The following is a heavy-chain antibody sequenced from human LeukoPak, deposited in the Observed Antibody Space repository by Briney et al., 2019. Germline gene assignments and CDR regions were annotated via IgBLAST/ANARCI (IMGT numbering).Heavy chain of an antibody. CDR3: ARDVANAFDI. J-gene: IGHJ3*02. V-gene: IGHV3-7*01. CDR1: GFTFSNYW. Sequence: PGGSLRLSCAASGFTFSNYWMTWVRQAPGKGLEWVANIKQDGSEKYYLDSVKGRFTISRDNAKKSLYLQMNSLRAEDTAVYYCARDVANAFDIWGQGTMVTVSS. CDR2: IKQDGSEK.